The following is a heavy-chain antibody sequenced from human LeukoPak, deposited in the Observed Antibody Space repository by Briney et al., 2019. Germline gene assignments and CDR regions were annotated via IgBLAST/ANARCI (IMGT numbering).Heavy chain of an antibody. CDR2: ISWDGGST. J-gene: IGHJ3*02. D-gene: IGHD3-22*01. V-gene: IGHV3-43*01. CDR1: GFTFDDYT. CDR3: AQDWGYDSHAFDI. Sequence: PGGSLTLFCAASGFTFDDYTMHWLRQAREKGLEGVSLISWDGGSTYYAVSVKGRFTISRDNSKNSLYPQTTSLRPEDTALYYCAQDWGYDSHAFDIWGQGTMVTVSS.